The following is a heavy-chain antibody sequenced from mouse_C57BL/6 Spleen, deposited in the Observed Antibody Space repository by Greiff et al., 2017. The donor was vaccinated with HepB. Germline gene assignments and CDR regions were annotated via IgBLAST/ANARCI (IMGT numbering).Heavy chain of an antibody. CDR2: ISSGGDYI. J-gene: IGHJ4*01. CDR3: TRDDGGDYDVESAMDY. Sequence: EVKLMESGEGLVKPGGSLKLSCAASGFTFSSYAMSWVRQTPEKRLEWVAYISSGGDYIYYADTVKGRFTIARDNARNTLYLQMSSLKSEDTAMYYCTRDDGGDYDVESAMDYWGQGTSVTVSS. CDR1: GFTFSSYA. V-gene: IGHV5-9-1*02. D-gene: IGHD2-4*01.